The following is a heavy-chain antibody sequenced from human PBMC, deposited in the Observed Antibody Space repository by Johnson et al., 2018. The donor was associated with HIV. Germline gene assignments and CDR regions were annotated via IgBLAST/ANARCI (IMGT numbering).Heavy chain of an antibody. J-gene: IGHJ3*02. V-gene: IGHV3-74*01. Sequence: EVQLVESGGGVVQPGGSLRLSCAASGFTFSSYGMHWVRQAPGKGLVWVSRIKSDGSSTTYADYVKGRFIISRDNAKNTLYLEMNSLRAEDTAVYYCARDRVWFGELYAFDIWGQGTMVTVSS. CDR3: ARDRVWFGELYAFDI. CDR2: IKSDGSST. D-gene: IGHD3-10*01. CDR1: GFTFSSYG.